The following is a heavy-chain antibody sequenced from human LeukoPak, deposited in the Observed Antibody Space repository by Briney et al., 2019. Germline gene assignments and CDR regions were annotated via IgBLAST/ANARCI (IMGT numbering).Heavy chain of an antibody. V-gene: IGHV3-66*01. D-gene: IGHD3-22*01. CDR2: IYSGGST. Sequence: RAGGSLRLSCAASGFTVSSNYMSWVRQAPGKGLEWVSVIYSGGSTYYADSVKGRFTISRDNSKNTLYLQMNSLRVEDTAIYYCARAYYYDSSGYYKVSGGSFDYWGQGTLVTVSS. J-gene: IGHJ4*02. CDR1: GFTVSSNY. CDR3: ARAYYYDSSGYYKVSGGSFDY.